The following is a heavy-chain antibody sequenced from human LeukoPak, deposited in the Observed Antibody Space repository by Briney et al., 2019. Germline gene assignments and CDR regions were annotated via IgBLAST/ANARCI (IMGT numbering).Heavy chain of an antibody. CDR2: ISGGGNYI. CDR3: ATGSQIREADY. CDR1: GFIFSNHY. J-gene: IGHJ4*02. V-gene: IGHV3-11*01. Sequence: GGSLRLSCAVSGFIFSNHYMSWVRQAPEKGLEWVSYISGGGNYINYADSVKGRFTISRDNAKNSLYLQMNSLRAEDTAVYYCATGSQIREADYWGQGTLVTVSS. D-gene: IGHD3-10*01.